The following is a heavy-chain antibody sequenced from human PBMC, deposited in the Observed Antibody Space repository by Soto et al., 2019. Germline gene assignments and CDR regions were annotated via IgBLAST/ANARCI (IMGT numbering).Heavy chain of an antibody. CDR3: AKRSSSSTFDY. CDR2: IYSGGDT. J-gene: IGHJ4*02. Sequence: GGSLRLSCAASGVTVSSNYMSWVRQAPGKGLEWVSVIYSGGDTYYAGSVKGRFTISRDNSKNTLYLQMNSLRAEDTAVYYCAKRSSSSTFDYWGQGTLVTVSS. D-gene: IGHD6-6*01. V-gene: IGHV3-53*01. CDR1: GVTVSSNY.